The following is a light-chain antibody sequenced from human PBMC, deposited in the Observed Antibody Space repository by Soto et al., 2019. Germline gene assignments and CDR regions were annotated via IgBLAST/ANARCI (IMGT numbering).Light chain of an antibody. CDR2: SDN. CDR1: SSNIGNNY. V-gene: IGLV1-47*02. CDR3: AAWDDSVNGRGV. J-gene: IGLJ3*02. Sequence: QAVVTQPPSASGTPGQRVTISCSGSSSNIGNNYVYWYQQLPGTAPKLLIYSDNQRPSGIPDRFSGSKSDTSASLAISGLRSEDEGDYYCAAWDDSVNGRGVFGGGTKLTVL.